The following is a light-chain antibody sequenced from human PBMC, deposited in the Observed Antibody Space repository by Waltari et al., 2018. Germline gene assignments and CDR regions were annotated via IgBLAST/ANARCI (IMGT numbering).Light chain of an antibody. CDR1: NIGTYS. CDR3: HVWHPHVDPGV. Sequence: SYVVTQPPSVSVAPGETATITCGGDNIGTYSVHWYQQTAGQAPVLVIFYDRDRPPGIPDRFSGSNSGNTATLTISRVEAGDEARYYCHVWHPHVDPGVFGTGTEVTVL. J-gene: IGLJ1*01. CDR2: YDR. V-gene: IGLV3-21*04.